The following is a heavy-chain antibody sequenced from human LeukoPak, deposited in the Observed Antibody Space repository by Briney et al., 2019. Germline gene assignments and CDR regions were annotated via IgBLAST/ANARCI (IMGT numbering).Heavy chain of an antibody. J-gene: IGHJ4*02. CDR3: ARVWVYDYVWGSYRSYYFDY. CDR2: IYYSGST. CDR1: GGSISSYY. Sequence: SETLSLTCTVSGGSISSYYWSWIRQPPGKGLEWIGYIYYSGSTNYNPSLKSRVTISVDTSKNQFSLKVSSVTAADTAVYYCARVWVYDYVWGSYRSYYFDYWGQGNLVTVSS. V-gene: IGHV4-59*12. D-gene: IGHD3-16*02.